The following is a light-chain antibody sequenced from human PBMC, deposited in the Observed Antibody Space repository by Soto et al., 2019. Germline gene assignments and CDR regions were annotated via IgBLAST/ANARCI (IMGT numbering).Light chain of an antibody. V-gene: IGKV1-33*01. Sequence: DSQMTQSPSSLSASVGDSVTITCQASQEINKYLNWYQQKPGKAPKLLIYDVSHLETGVPSRFSGSRSGAHFTFTISSLQPEDFATYYCQQYDNVPLTFGGGTKVEI. CDR3: QQYDNVPLT. CDR2: DVS. J-gene: IGKJ4*01. CDR1: QEINKY.